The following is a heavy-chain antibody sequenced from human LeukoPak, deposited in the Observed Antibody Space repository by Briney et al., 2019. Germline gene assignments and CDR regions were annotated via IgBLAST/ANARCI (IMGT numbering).Heavy chain of an antibody. V-gene: IGHV4-30-4*01. CDR2: IYYRGSTSGRTV. CDR1: GGSIISGDHY. Sequence: SETLCVTCMVSGGSIISGDHYSSWIRQPPGNCLEWIGYIYYRGSTSGRTVYYNPSLWSGVTVSVDTSKNRFSLKLSSVTAADTAVYYCASGGADSGSLFDHWGQGTLVTVSS. D-gene: IGHD5-12*01. J-gene: IGHJ4*02. CDR3: ASGGADSGSLFDH.